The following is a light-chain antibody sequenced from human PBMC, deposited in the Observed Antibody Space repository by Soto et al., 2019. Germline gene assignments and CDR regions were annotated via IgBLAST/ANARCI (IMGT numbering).Light chain of an antibody. CDR2: GAS. CDR1: QSISTY. V-gene: IGKV1-39*01. CDR3: QQSYTAPWT. Sequence: DIQMTQSPYLLSPSVGDRVTITCRASQSISTYLNWYQQKPGKAPKLLIYGASSLQSGVPSRFSGSGSGTDFTLTIKTLQPEDFATYYCQQSYTAPWTFGQGTKVEI. J-gene: IGKJ1*01.